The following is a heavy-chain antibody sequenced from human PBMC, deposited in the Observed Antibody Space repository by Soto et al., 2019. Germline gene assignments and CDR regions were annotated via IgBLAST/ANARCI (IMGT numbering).Heavy chain of an antibody. J-gene: IGHJ3*02. CDR3: ARGKVVAAHRDAFDI. CDR1: GGSISSGDYY. Sequence: SQTMSLTCTVSGGSISSGDYYWSWIRQPPGKGLEWIGYIYYSGSTYYNPSLKSRVTISVDTSKNQFSLKLSSVTAADTAVYYCARGKVVAAHRDAFDIWGQGTMVT. D-gene: IGHD2-15*01. CDR2: IYYSGST. V-gene: IGHV4-30-4*01.